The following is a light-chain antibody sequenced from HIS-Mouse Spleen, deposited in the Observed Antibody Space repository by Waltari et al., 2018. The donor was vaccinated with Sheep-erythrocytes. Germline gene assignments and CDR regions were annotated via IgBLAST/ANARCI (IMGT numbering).Light chain of an antibody. J-gene: IGLJ1*01. CDR3: CSYAGSYNHV. CDR2: DVS. V-gene: IGLV2-11*01. CDR1: SSDVGGYNY. Sequence: SALTQPRSVSGSPGQSVTISCTGTSSDVGGYNYVSWYQQHPGKAPKLMIYDVSKLPSGVPDRCSGSKSGNTASLTISGLQAEDEADYYCCSYAGSYNHVFATGTKVTVL.